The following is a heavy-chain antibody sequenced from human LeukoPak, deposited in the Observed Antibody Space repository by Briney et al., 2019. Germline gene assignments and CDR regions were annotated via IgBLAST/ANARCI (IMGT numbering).Heavy chain of an antibody. V-gene: IGHV3-48*01. D-gene: IGHD3-10*02. CDR1: GFTFSTYS. Sequence: GGSLRLSCEASGFTFSTYSMNWVRQAPGKGLEWVSYISSSSTTTDHADSVKGRFTISRDNSKNTLYLQMNSLRAEDTAVYYCAKDVPEAYFDYWGQGNLVTVSS. J-gene: IGHJ4*02. CDR3: AKDVPEAYFDY. CDR2: ISSSSTTT.